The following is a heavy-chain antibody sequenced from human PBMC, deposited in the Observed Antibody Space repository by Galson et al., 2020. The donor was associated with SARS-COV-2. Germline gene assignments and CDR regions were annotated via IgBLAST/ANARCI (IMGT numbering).Heavy chain of an antibody. J-gene: IGHJ3*02. V-gene: IGHV4-59*01. D-gene: IGHD2-2*01. CDR1: GGSISSYY. CDR2: IYYSGST. Sequence: ASETLSLTCTVSGGSISSYYWSWIRQPPGKGLEWIGYIYYSGSTNYNPSLKSRVTISVDTSKNQFSLKLSSVTAADTAVYYCARDSLGYCSSTSCESAFDSWGQGTMVTVSS. CDR3: ARDSLGYCSSTSCESAFDS.